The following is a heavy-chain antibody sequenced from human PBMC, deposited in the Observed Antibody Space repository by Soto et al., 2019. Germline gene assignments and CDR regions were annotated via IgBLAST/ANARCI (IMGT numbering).Heavy chain of an antibody. CDR1: GFTFSGSS. CDR2: IRSKAKRYAT. D-gene: IGHD3-22*01. CDR3: TRTHYYYDDSGGVAFDI. Sequence: GGSLILSCAASGFTFSGSSMHWVRQASGKGLEWGGRIRSKAKRYATAYAASVKGRFTISRDDSKNTADLQMNSLKTEGTAVYSCTRTHYYYDDSGGVAFDIWAQGTMVTVS. V-gene: IGHV3-73*01. J-gene: IGHJ3*02.